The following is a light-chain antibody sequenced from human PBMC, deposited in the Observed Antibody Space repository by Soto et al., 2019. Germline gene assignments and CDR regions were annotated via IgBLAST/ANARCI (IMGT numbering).Light chain of an antibody. J-gene: IGKJ5*01. Sequence: IVLTQSPGTLSLFPGERATLSCRASQSVSSRYLAWYQQKPGQAPRLVIYGASSRATGIPDRVSGSGSGTEFTLTISSLKSEDFEVYYCQQYTDWPMTFGQGTRLEIK. CDR3: QQYTDWPMT. CDR2: GAS. V-gene: IGKV3-20*01. CDR1: QSVSSRY.